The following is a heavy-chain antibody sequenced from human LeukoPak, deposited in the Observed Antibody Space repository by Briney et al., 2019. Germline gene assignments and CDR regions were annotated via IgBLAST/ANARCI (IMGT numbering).Heavy chain of an antibody. CDR3: ARGATTVTTRSAFDY. J-gene: IGHJ4*02. V-gene: IGHV3-33*01. CDR2: IWYDGSNK. D-gene: IGHD4-17*01. CDR1: GFTFSSYG. Sequence: PGGPLRLSCAASGFTFSSYGMHWVRQAPGKGLEWVTVIWYDGSNKYYADSVKGRFPISRDNSKNTLYLQMNSLRAEDTAVYYCARGATTVTTRSAFDYWGQGTLVTVSS.